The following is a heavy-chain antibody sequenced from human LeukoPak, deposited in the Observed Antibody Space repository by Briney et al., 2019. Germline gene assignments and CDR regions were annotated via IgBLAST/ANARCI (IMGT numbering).Heavy chain of an antibody. CDR3: AKDSVMGITENYFDY. Sequence: GGSLRLSCAASGFTFDDYAMHWVRQAPRKGLEWVSGISWNSGSIGYADSVKGRFTISRDNAKNSLYLQMNSLRAEDTALYYCAKDSVMGITENYFDYWGQGTLVTVSS. J-gene: IGHJ4*02. D-gene: IGHD3-16*01. CDR2: ISWNSGSI. V-gene: IGHV3-9*01. CDR1: GFTFDDYA.